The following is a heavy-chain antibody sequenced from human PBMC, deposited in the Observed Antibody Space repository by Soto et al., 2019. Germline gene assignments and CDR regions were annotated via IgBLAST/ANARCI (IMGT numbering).Heavy chain of an antibody. CDR1: GFTFSDHY. J-gene: IGHJ5*02. V-gene: IGHV3-72*01. CDR2: TRNKVNGYTT. Sequence: ESGGGLVQPGGSLRLSCVASGFTFSDHYMDWVRQAPGKGLEWVGRTRNKVNGYTTEYAASVKGRFISSRDDSKKSAYLQMNSLKTDDTAVYYCARVRAGGVGWFDPWGQGTLVTVSS. D-gene: IGHD3-16*01. CDR3: ARVRAGGVGWFDP.